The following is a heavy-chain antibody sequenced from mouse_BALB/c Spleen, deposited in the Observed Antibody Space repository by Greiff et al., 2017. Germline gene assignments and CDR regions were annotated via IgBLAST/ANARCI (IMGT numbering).Heavy chain of an antibody. CDR3: ARIGGITWFAY. V-gene: IGHV8-8*01. CDR1: GFSLSTSGMS. Sequence: QVTLKVCGPGILQPSQTLSLTCSFSGFSLSTSGMSVGWIRQPSGKGLEWLAHIWWNDDKYYNPALKSRLTISKDTSNNQVFLKIASVVTADTATYYCARIGGITWFAYWGQGTLVTVSA. D-gene: IGHD2-4*01. J-gene: IGHJ3*01. CDR2: IWWNDDK.